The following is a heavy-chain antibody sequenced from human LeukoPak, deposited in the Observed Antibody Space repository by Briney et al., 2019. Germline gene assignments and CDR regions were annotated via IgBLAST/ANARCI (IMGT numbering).Heavy chain of an antibody. CDR2: TSSGGDYT. V-gene: IGHV3-23*01. CDR1: GFTFSIYA. J-gene: IGHJ5*01. Sequence: PGGSLRLSCAASGFTFSIYALCWVCLAPGKGLEWDSSTSSGGDYTYYAGSVKGRFTISRDNSKNTLYLQMNSLRAEDTATYYCAKDRPNYYESNGHYYRRDGDSWGQGTLVTVSS. D-gene: IGHD3-22*01. CDR3: AKDRPNYYESNGHYYRRDGDS.